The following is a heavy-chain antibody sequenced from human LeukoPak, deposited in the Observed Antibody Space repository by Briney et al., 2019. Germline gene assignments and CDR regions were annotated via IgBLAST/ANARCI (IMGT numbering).Heavy chain of an antibody. CDR3: ARGSNSPRSLLGMDV. CDR2: IYTSGSS. J-gene: IGHJ6*02. V-gene: IGHV4-4*07. D-gene: IGHD1-26*01. Sequence: PSETLSLTCTVSGGSISSYYWSWIRQPAGKGLEWIGRIYTSGSSDYNPSLKSRVTMSVDTSKNQFSLKLNSVTAADKAVYYCARGSNSPRSLLGMDVWGQGTTVTVSS. CDR1: GGSISSYY.